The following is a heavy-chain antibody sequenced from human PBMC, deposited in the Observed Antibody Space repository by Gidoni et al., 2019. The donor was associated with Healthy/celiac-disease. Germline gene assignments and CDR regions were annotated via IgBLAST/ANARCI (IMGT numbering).Heavy chain of an antibody. CDR2: ISGCGGST. V-gene: IGHV3-23*01. CDR3: AKDAYSSSWYFDYYYYGMDV. J-gene: IGHJ6*02. CDR1: GFTFSIYA. Sequence: EVQLLESGGGLVQPGGSLRLSCAASGFTFSIYAMSWVRQAPGTGREWVSDISGCGGSTYYVDSLKGRFTISRDNSKNTLYLQMNSLRAEDRAVYYCAKDAYSSSWYFDYYYYGMDVWGQGTTVTVSS. D-gene: IGHD6-13*01.